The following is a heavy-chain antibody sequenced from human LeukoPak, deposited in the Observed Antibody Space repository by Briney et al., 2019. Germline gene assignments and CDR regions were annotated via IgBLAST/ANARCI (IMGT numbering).Heavy chain of an antibody. CDR3: AKSSLRGHSLWYFDL. J-gene: IGHJ2*01. CDR1: GFTFSSYG. D-gene: IGHD3-10*01. Sequence: PGRSLRLSCAASGFTFSSYGMHWVRQAPGKGLEWVAVISYDGSNKYDADSVKGRFTISRDNSKNTLYLQMNKFRVEDTAVYYCAKSSLRGHSLWYFDLWGRGTPVTVSS. V-gene: IGHV3-30*18. CDR2: ISYDGSNK.